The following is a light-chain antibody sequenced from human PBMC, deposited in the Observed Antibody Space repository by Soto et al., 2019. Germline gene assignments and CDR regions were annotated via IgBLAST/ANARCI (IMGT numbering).Light chain of an antibody. Sequence: DIVMTQSPDSLAVSLGERATINCKSSRNLLYSSNNKNYFAWYQQKPGQPPKLLIYWASTRDSGVPDRFSGSGSGTDFTLPISSLQAEDVAVYYCQQYYTTPRTFGQGTKLEI. J-gene: IGKJ2*01. CDR1: RNLLYSSNNKNY. V-gene: IGKV4-1*01. CDR2: WAS. CDR3: QQYYTTPRT.